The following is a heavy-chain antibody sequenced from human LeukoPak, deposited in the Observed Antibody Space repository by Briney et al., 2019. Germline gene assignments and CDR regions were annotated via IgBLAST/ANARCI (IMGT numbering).Heavy chain of an antibody. Sequence: GGSLRLSCAASGFTVSSNYMSWVRQAPGKGLEWVSVIYSGGSTYYADSVKGRFTISRDNSKTTLYLQMKSLRVEDTAVYYCAREEIVAATEGDYYYYGMDVWGQGTTVTVSS. CDR1: GFTVSSNY. D-gene: IGHD5-12*01. J-gene: IGHJ6*02. CDR3: AREEIVAATEGDYYYYGMDV. CDR2: IYSGGST. V-gene: IGHV3-53*01.